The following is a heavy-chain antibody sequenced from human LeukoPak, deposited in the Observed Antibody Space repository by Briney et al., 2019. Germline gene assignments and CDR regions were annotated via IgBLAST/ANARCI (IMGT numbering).Heavy chain of an antibody. D-gene: IGHD6-19*01. Sequence: GASVKDSCKASGGTFSSYAISWVRQAPGQGLEWMGGIIPIYGTANYAQKFQGRVTITADKSTSTAYMELSSLRSEDTAVYYCARDRIAVAGRKYYYYMDVWGKGTTVTVSS. V-gene: IGHV1-69*06. J-gene: IGHJ6*03. CDR2: IIPIYGTA. CDR1: GGTFSSYA. CDR3: ARDRIAVAGRKYYYYMDV.